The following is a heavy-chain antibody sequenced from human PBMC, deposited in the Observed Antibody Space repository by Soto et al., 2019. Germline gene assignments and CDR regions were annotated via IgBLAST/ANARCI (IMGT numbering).Heavy chain of an antibody. D-gene: IGHD6-6*01. CDR3: AREWASSSSSGYFDY. J-gene: IGHJ4*02. V-gene: IGHV1-2*02. CDR2: INPNSGGT. CDR1: RNTFTGYY. Sequence: ASVKVSCKASRNTFTGYYMHWVRQAPGQGLEWMGWINPNSGGTKYAQKFQGRVTMTRDTSISTAYMELSRLRSDDTAVYYCAREWASSSSSGYFDYWGQGTLVTVSS.